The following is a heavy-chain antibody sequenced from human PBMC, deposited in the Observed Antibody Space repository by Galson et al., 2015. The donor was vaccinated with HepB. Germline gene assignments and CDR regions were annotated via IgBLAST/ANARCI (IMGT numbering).Heavy chain of an antibody. D-gene: IGHD1-1*01. Sequence: SLRLSCAASGFAFRDYAMHWVRQAPGKGLEWVAYISHDENTKRFADSVQGRFTVSRNNPKDTLYLHLNSLKTEDTTVYYCATVAWKINPGFDIWGRGSMATVSP. V-gene: IGHV3-30*02. CDR2: ISHDENTK. J-gene: IGHJ3*02. CDR3: ATVAWKINPGFDI. CDR1: GFAFRDYA.